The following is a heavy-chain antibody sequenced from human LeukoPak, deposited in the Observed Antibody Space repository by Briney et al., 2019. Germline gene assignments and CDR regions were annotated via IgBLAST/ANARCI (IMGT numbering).Heavy chain of an antibody. CDR3: ARVEWYCSGGSCYYFDY. V-gene: IGHV1-18*01. D-gene: IGHD2-15*01. CDR1: GYTFTSYG. CDR2: ISAYNGNT. J-gene: IGHJ4*02. Sequence: GASVKVSCTASGYTFTSYGISWVRQAPGQGLEWMGWISAYNGNTNYAQKLQGRVTMTTDTSTSTAYMELRSLRSDDTAVYYCARVEWYCSGGSCYYFDYWGQGTLVTVSS.